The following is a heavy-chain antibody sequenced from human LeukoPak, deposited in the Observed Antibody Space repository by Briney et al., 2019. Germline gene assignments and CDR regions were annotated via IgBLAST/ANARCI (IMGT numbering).Heavy chain of an antibody. D-gene: IGHD3-22*01. V-gene: IGHV4-59*08. Sequence: SETLSLTCTVSGGSISSYYWSWIRQPPGKGLEWIGYIYYSGSTNYNPSLKSRVTISVDTSKNQFSLKLSSVTAADTAVYYCARADYYDSNRGYYYMDVWGKGTTVTVSS. CDR3: ARADYYDSNRGYYYMDV. J-gene: IGHJ6*03. CDR2: IYYSGST. CDR1: GGSISSYY.